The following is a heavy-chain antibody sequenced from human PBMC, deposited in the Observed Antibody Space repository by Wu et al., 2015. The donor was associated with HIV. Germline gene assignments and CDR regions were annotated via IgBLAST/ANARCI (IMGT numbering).Heavy chain of an antibody. CDR3: ARDRARVYYDSSGYLHTFDY. V-gene: IGHV1-46*01. J-gene: IGHJ4*02. CDR1: GYTFTSYY. CDR2: INPSGGST. D-gene: IGHD3-22*01. Sequence: QVQLVQSGAEVKKPGASVKVSCKASGYTFTSYYMHWVRQAPGQGLEWMGIINPSGGSTSYAQKFQGRVTMTRDTSTSTVYMELSSLRSEDTAVYYCARDRARVYYDSSGYLHTFDYWGQGTLVTVSS.